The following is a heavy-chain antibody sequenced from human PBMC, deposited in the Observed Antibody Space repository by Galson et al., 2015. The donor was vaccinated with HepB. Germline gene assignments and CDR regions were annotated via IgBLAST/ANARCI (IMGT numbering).Heavy chain of an antibody. CDR1: GFTFSSYS. Sequence: SLRLSCAASGFTFSSYSMNWVRQAPGKGLEWVSSISSRGSDMYYADSVKGRFTISRDYGKNSLYLQMKSLRAEDTAVYYCARVRRSVLGYFYYGMDVWGRGTTVTVSS. D-gene: IGHD4/OR15-4a*01. CDR2: ISSRGSDM. V-gene: IGHV3-21*01. J-gene: IGHJ6*02. CDR3: ARVRRSVLGYFYYGMDV.